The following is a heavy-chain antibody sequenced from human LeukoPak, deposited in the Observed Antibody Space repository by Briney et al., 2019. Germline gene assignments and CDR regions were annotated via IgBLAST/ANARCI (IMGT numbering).Heavy chain of an antibody. V-gene: IGHV4-59*08. CDR2: LYFSGST. CDR3: ARNRWSSYNGMDV. D-gene: IGHD2-15*01. J-gene: IGHJ6*02. CDR1: GGSISSYY. Sequence: SETLSLTCTVSGGSISSYYWSWIRQPPGKGLEWIGYLYFSGSTDYNPSLKSRVTISVDTSKNQLSPKLTSMTAADTAVYYCARNRWSSYNGMDVWGQGTTVTVSS.